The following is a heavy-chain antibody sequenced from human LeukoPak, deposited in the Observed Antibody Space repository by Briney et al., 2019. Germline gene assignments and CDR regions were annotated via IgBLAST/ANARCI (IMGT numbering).Heavy chain of an antibody. D-gene: IGHD2-8*01. V-gene: IGHV1-69*01. CDR1: GGTFSSYA. CDR3: ARPANLYYASDAFDL. Sequence: GASVKVSCKASGGTFSSYAISWVRQAPGQGLEWMGGIIPIFGTANYAQKFQGRVTITADESTSTAYMELSSLRSEDTAVYYCARPANLYYASDAFDLWGQGTMVTVSS. CDR2: IIPIFGTA. J-gene: IGHJ3*01.